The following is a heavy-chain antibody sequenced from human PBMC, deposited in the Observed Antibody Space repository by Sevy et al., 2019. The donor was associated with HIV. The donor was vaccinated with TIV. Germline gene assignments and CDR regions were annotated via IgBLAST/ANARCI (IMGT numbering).Heavy chain of an antibody. CDR3: AKGVGYSGYDSEGFDY. J-gene: IGHJ4*02. CDR1: GFTFSSYA. D-gene: IGHD5-12*01. V-gene: IGHV3-23*01. Sequence: GGSLRLSCAASGFTFSSYAMSWVRQAPGKGLEWVSAISGSGGSTYYADSVKGRLTISRDNSKNTLYLQMNSLRAEDTAVYYCAKGVGYSGYDSEGFDYWGQGTLVTVSS. CDR2: ISGSGGST.